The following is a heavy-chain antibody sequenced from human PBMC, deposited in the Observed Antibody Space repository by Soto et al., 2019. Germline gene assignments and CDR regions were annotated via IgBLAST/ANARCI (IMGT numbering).Heavy chain of an antibody. CDR3: SRHPYYYDTKRPGGFDP. CDR2: IYPGGSDT. Sequence: RGESLKISCKGSGYSFTSYWIGWVRQMPGKGLEWMGIIYPGGSDTRYSPSFQGQVTISADKSISTAYLQWSSLKASDTAMYYCSRHPYYYDTKRPGGFDPWGQGTLVTVSS. D-gene: IGHD3-22*01. V-gene: IGHV5-51*01. J-gene: IGHJ5*02. CDR1: GYSFTSYW.